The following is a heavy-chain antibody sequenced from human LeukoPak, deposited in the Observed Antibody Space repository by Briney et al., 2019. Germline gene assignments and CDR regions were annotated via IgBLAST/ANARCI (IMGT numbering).Heavy chain of an antibody. D-gene: IGHD3-9*01. CDR1: RGSLSSYY. V-gene: IGHV4-59*08. CDR2: IYYSGST. J-gene: IGHJ4*02. CDR3: ARHRYDILTGYETYYFDY. Sequence: PSETLSLTCTVSRGSLSSYYWSLIRQPPRKGLEWIGYIYYSGSTNYNPSLKSRVTISVDTSKNQFSLKLSSVTAADTAVYYCARHRYDILTGYETYYFDYWGQGTLVTVSS.